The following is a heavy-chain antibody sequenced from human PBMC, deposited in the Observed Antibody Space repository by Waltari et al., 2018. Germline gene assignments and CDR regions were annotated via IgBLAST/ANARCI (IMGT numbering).Heavy chain of an antibody. V-gene: IGHV3-30-3*01. D-gene: IGHD6-13*01. CDR3: ARDGERWWQRIAAAGTYYYYYYMDV. CDR2: ISYDGSNK. Sequence: APGKGLEWVAVISYDGSNKYYADSVKGRFTISRDNSKNTLYLQMNSLRAEDTAVYYCARDGERWWQRIAAAGTYYYYYYMDVWGKGTTVTISS. J-gene: IGHJ6*03.